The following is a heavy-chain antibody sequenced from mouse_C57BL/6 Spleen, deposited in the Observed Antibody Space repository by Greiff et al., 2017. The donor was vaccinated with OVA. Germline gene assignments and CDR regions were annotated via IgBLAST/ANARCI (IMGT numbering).Heavy chain of an antibody. Sequence: EVKLVESGGGLVKPGGSLKLSCAASGFTFSSYAMSWVRQTPEKRLEWVATISDGGSYTYYQDNVKGRFTISRDNAKNNLYLQMSHLTSEDTAIYYCARDWDRNYYFDYWGQGTTLTVSS. J-gene: IGHJ2*01. D-gene: IGHD3-3*01. V-gene: IGHV5-4*01. CDR1: GFTFSSYA. CDR3: ARDWDRNYYFDY. CDR2: ISDGGSYT.